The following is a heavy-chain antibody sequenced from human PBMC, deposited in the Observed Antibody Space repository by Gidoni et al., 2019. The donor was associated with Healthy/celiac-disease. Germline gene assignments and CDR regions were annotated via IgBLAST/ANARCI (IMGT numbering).Heavy chain of an antibody. V-gene: IGHV4-39*01. Sequence: QLQLQESGPGLVKPSETLSLTCTVSGGSISRSSYYWGWIRQPPGKGLEWIGSIYYSGSNYYHLSLNSRVTISVDTSKNHFSLKLSSVTAAATAVYYCASPDRYSSGPHPPFDCWGQGTLVTVSS. CDR2: IYYSGSN. CDR3: ASPDRYSSGPHPPFDC. D-gene: IGHD6-19*01. J-gene: IGHJ4*02. CDR1: GGSISRSSYY.